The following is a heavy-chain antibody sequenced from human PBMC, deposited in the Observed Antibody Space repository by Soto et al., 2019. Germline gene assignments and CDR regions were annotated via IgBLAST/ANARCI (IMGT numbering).Heavy chain of an antibody. V-gene: IGHV5-10-1*01. CDR1: GYSFSNYW. CDR3: ARHLAATSPFDY. CDR2: IDPSDSYT. Sequence: EVQLVQSGVEVKKSGESLRISCKGSGYSFSNYWISWVRQMPRKGLECMGRIDPSDSYTHYSPSFQGHVTLSVDKSISTAYLQWSSLKASDTAIYYCARHLAATSPFDYWGQGTLVTVSS. J-gene: IGHJ4*02. D-gene: IGHD6-25*01.